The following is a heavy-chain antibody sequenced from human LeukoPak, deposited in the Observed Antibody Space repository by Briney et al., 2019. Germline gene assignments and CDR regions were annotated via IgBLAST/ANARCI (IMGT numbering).Heavy chain of an antibody. CDR3: ARIYSYGSRASWKQKKAYYFDY. V-gene: IGHV3-30-3*01. Sequence: PGRSLRLSCAASGFTFSSYAMHWVRQAPGKGLEWVAVISYDGSNKYYADSVKGRFTISRDNSKNTLYLQMNSLRAEDTAVYYCARIYSYGSRASWKQKKAYYFDYWGQGTLVTVSS. CDR2: ISYDGSNK. D-gene: IGHD5-18*01. CDR1: GFTFSSYA. J-gene: IGHJ4*02.